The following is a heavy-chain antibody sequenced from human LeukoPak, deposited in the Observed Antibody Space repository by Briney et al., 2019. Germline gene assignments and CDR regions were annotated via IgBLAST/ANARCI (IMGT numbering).Heavy chain of an antibody. CDR2: IYYSGNT. D-gene: IGHD3-10*01. CDR3: ARRYGSGTEWFDP. V-gene: IGHV4-31*03. J-gene: IGHJ5*02. CDR1: GASISSGSYY. Sequence: PSETLSLTCTVSGASISSGSYYWSWIRQHPGKGLEWIGYIYYSGNTYYNPPLESRVTLPVNTSKNQSSLKLSSVTAADPAVYYCARRYGSGTEWFDPWGQGTLVTVSS.